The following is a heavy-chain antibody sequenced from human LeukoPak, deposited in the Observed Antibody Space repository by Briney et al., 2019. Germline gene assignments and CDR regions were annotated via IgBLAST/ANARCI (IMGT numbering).Heavy chain of an antibody. V-gene: IGHV4-59*08. CDR1: GGSINGYS. D-gene: IGHD3-10*01. J-gene: IGHJ4*02. CDR3: ARLGGNWNSPGRDY. CDR2: ISYTGTT. Sequence: KASETLSLTCSVSGGSINGYSWTWIRQPPGMRLEWVGHISYTGTTNYNPSLTTRVAISVDTSKNQFSLKLTSVTAADTGMYFCARLGGNWNSPGRDYRGQGTLVTVSS.